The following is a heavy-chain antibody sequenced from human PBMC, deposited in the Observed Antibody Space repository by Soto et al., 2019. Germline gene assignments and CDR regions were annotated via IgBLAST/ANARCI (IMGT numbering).Heavy chain of an antibody. CDR1: GLTFSSYS. J-gene: IGHJ4*02. CDR2: ISSSSTI. CDR3: ARDGHYHGSGSYGIAFF. D-gene: IGHD3-10*01. V-gene: IGHV3-48*02. Sequence: PGGSLRLSCAASGLTFSSYSMNWVRQAPGRGLEWVSYISSSSTIYYADSVKGRFTISRDNAKNSLYLQMNSLRDEDTAVYYCARDGHYHGSGSYGIAFFWGQGTLVTVSS.